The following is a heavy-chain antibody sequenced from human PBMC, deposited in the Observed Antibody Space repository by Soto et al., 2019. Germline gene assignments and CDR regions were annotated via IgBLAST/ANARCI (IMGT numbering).Heavy chain of an antibody. CDR2: ISPSTGDT. V-gene: IGHV1-18*01. J-gene: IGHJ5*01. CDR3: VRCYCSVGSCYACWHFDF. Sequence: QVQLVQSGGEVKKPGASVKVSCQASGYTFNSYAISWVRQAPGQGLEWMGWISPSTGDTDQAQNCQDRVIMTIDISTNTAYMELRSLRSDDTAVYYCVRCYCSVGSCYACWHFDFWGRGTLVTVSS. D-gene: IGHD2-15*01. CDR1: GYTFNSYA.